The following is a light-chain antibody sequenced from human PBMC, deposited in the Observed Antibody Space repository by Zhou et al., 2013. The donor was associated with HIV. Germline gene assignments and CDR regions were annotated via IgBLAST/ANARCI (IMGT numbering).Light chain of an antibody. CDR3: QQRYRWPIT. V-gene: IGKV3-11*01. Sequence: DIVLTQSPGFLSLSPGESAALSCRASQDVGSQLAWYQQRPGRAPRLLIYDASNRATDIPARFSGSGSGTDFALTIISLEPEDVAVYYCQQRYRWPITFGQGTRLEIK. CDR1: QDVGSQ. CDR2: DAS. J-gene: IGKJ5*01.